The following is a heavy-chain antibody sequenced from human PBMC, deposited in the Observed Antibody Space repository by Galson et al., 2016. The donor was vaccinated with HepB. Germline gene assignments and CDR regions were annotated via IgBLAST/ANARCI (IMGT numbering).Heavy chain of an antibody. Sequence: TLSLTCTVSGGSINSDGFYWNWIRQHPGKGLEWIGYIHYSGSTYYNPSLKSRLTISVDTSKNQFSLKLTSVTAADTAVYYCARGRLGDLLGWFDPWGQGTLVTVSS. CDR2: IHYSGST. CDR3: ARGRLGDLLGWFDP. D-gene: IGHD3-10*01. CDR1: GGSINSDGFY. V-gene: IGHV4-31*03. J-gene: IGHJ5*02.